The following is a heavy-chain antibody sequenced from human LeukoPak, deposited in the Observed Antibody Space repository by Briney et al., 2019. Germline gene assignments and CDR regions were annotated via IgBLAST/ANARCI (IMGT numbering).Heavy chain of an antibody. V-gene: IGHV3-48*03. CDR2: ISSSGSTI. J-gene: IGHJ4*02. D-gene: IGHD3-9*01. Sequence: GGSLRLSCAASGFTFSSYEMNWVRQAPGKGLEWVSYISSSGSTIYYADSVKGRFTISRDNAKNSLYLQMNSLRAEDTAVYYCAREAVTYDILTGYYKERYFDYWGQGTLVTVSS. CDR1: GFTFSSYE. CDR3: AREAVTYDILTGYYKERYFDY.